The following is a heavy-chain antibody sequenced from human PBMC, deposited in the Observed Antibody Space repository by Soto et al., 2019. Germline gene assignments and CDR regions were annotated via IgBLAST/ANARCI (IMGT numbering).Heavy chain of an antibody. D-gene: IGHD2-15*01. CDR3: AKDRDIVVVVAAFDY. CDR1: GFTFSSYG. Sequence: QVQLVESGGGVVQPGRSLRLSCAASGFTFSSYGMHWVRQAPGKGLEWVAVISYDGSNKYYADSVKGRFTISRDNSXXTLYLQMNSLRAEDTAVYYCAKDRDIVVVVAAFDYWGQGTLVTVSS. CDR2: ISYDGSNK. V-gene: IGHV3-30*18. J-gene: IGHJ4*02.